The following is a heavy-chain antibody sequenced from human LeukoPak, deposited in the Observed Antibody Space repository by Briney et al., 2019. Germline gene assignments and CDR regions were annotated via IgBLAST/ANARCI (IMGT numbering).Heavy chain of an antibody. CDR2: IYCDNAA. D-gene: IGHD6-19*01. V-gene: IGHV3-66*02. J-gene: IGHJ4*01. CDR1: AINVTTNY. CDR3: VSSTGKQSIPYDY. Sequence: HAGGSLRLSCAASAINVTTNYMTWIRKAPGKGLECLSLIYCDNAAYYPESVRGRFIIYRDSLKNTLFLKMNSLRAEDTAVYYCVSSTGKQSIPYDYWGHGAHVTVSS.